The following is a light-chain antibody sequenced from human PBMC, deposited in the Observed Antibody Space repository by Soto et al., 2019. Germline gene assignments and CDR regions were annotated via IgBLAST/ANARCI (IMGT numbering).Light chain of an antibody. V-gene: IGLV2-14*01. Sequence: QSVLTQPASVSGSPGRSITISCTGTSSDVGGYNYVSWYQQHPGKAPKLMIYDVSNRPSGVSNRFSGSKSGNTAFLIISGLQAEDEADYYCSSYTSSSTRVFGTGPKVTVL. CDR2: DVS. CDR1: SSDVGGYNY. CDR3: SSYTSSSTRV. J-gene: IGLJ1*01.